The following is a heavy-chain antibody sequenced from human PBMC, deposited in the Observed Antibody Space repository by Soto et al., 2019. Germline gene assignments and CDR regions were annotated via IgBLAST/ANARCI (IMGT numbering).Heavy chain of an antibody. CDR1: GGIFSSYA. V-gene: IGHV1-69*01. CDR3: GGVGGVGGAGGGDC. Sequence: QVQLVQSGAEVKKPGSSVKVSCKASGGIFSSYAISWLRQAPGQGLEWMGAVIPILGQAYYAQNLQDRVTIRGEEGAGGGGGGLGGLGAEERGGWVCGGVGGVGGAGGGDCWGQGTLVTVSS. D-gene: IGHD3-10*01. CDR2: VIPILGQA. J-gene: IGHJ4*02.